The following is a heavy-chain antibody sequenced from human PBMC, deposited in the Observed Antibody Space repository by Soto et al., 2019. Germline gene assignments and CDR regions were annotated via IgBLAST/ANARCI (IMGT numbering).Heavy chain of an antibody. Sequence: GTLVLTCAASGFTFNSYAMNGVRQAPGKGLAWVSAIGTDGNTYYANSVKGRFTISRDNSRTTLYLQMNSLRVEDTALYYCVRKYPGTRPFDYWGQGTLVTVYS. V-gene: IGHV3-23*01. CDR3: VRKYPGTRPFDY. D-gene: IGHD2-2*01. CDR1: GFTFNSYA. J-gene: IGHJ4*01. CDR2: IGTDGNT.